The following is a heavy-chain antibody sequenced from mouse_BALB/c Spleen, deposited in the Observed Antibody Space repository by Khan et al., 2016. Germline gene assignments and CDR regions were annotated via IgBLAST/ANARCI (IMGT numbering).Heavy chain of an antibody. CDR2: IDRPNGNT. V-gene: IGHV14-3*02. D-gene: IGHD2-10*02. J-gene: IGHJ2*01. CDR1: GLTIKDTY. Sequence: VQLQQSGAELVKSGATVKLSCTASGLTIKDTYMHWLKQWPEQGLEWIGRIDRPNGNTKYDPKFPGKATSTADTTSNTAYLLHSRLKSEDTAVYYCDCMARKWGQGTTLTVSP. CDR3: DCMARK.